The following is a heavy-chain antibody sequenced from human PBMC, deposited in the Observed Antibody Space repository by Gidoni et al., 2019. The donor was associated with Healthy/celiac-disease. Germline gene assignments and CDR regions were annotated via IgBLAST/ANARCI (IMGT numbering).Heavy chain of an antibody. CDR1: GFPFSSYA. Sequence: EVQLLESGGGLVQPGGSLRLSCAASGFPFSSYAMSWVRQAPGKGLEWVSASSGSVGSTYYADSVKGRFTISRDNSKNTLYLQMNSLRAEDTAVYYCAKGLRLQHYYYGMDVWGQGTTVTVSS. CDR2: SSGSVGST. J-gene: IGHJ6*02. V-gene: IGHV3-23*01. D-gene: IGHD4-17*01. CDR3: AKGLRLQHYYYGMDV.